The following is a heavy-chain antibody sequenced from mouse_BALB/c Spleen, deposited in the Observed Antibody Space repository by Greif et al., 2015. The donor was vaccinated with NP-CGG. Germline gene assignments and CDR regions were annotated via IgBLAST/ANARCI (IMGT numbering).Heavy chain of an antibody. CDR3: ARDQGYGNYPHYYAMDY. D-gene: IGHD2-1*01. V-gene: IGHV2-9*02. CDR2: IWAGGST. CDR1: GFSLTSYG. J-gene: IGHJ4*01. Sequence: VMLVESGPGLVAPSQSLSITCTVSGFSLTSYGVHWVRQPPGKGLEWLGVIWAGGSTNYNSALMSRLSISKDNSKSQVFLKMNSLQTDDTAMYYCARDQGYGNYPHYYAMDYWGQGTSVTVSS.